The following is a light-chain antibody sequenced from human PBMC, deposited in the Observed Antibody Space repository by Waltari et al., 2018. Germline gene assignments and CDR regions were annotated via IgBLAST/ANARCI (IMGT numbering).Light chain of an antibody. CDR3: GTWDASLGARV. CDR2: ADY. J-gene: IGLJ3*02. CDR1: SSNIWNHF. V-gene: IGLV1-51*01. Sequence: QSVLTQPPSVSAAAGQKVTISCSGSSSNIWNHFVSWYQQLPGTAPKLIIYADYKRPSGISDRFSGSKSGTSATLAIPGLQTGDDATFYCGTWDASLGARVFGGGTVLTVL.